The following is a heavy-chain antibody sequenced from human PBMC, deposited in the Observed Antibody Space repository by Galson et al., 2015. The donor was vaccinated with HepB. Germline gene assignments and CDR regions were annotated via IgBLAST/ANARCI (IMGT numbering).Heavy chain of an antibody. V-gene: IGHV5-10-1*01. CDR2: IAPSDSYT. J-gene: IGHJ4*02. D-gene: IGHD3-10*01. CDR3: ARVSVLYFGEP. CDR1: GSSFTSYW. Sequence: QSGAEVTKPGESLWISCTGSGSSFTSYWIYWVRQMPGKGLEWLGRIAPSDSYTYYSPSFQGHVTISADKSISTAYLQLISLKASYTAMYYCARVSVLYFGEPWGQGTLVTVSS.